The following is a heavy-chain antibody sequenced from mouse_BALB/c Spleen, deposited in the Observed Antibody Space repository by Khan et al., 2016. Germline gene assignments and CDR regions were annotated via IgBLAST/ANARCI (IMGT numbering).Heavy chain of an antibody. Sequence: QVQLKESGPGLVQPSQSLSITCTVSGFSLTVYGVHWVRQSPGKGLEWLGVIWSGGNTDYNAAFISRLSINKDNSKSQVFFKMNSLQANDTAIYYCASSGPDGCFDVWGAGTTVTVSS. CDR3: ASSGPDGCFDV. J-gene: IGHJ1*01. V-gene: IGHV2-2*02. CDR1: GFSLTVYG. CDR2: IWSGGNT. D-gene: IGHD6-1*01.